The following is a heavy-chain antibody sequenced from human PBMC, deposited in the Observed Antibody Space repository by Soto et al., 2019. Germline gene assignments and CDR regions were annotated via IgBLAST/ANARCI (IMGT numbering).Heavy chain of an antibody. Sequence: GESLKISCLGSGYDFNPNWFGWVRQVPGKGPERVGIMYPRYSYTMLLPFFQGHVTFSADVAVSTAFLQWHSLKTSDSGMYFCARLPRDCNKTSCYYAEPWAQGTSVTVSS. V-gene: IGHV5-51*01. CDR1: GYDFNPNW. CDR2: MYPRYSYT. D-gene: IGHD3-3*01. J-gene: IGHJ5*02. CDR3: ARLPRDCNKTSCYYAEP.